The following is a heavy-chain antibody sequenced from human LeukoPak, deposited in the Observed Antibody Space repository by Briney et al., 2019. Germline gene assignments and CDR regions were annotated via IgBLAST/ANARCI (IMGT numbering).Heavy chain of an antibody. CDR3: AREAERGPAAIAFDI. CDR1: GYTFTSYY. Sequence: ASVKVSCKASGYTFTSYYMHWVRQAPGQGLEWMGWINPNSGGTNYAQKFQGRVTMTRDTSISTAYMELSRLRSDDTAVYYCAREAERGPAAIAFDIWGQGTMVTVSS. CDR2: INPNSGGT. J-gene: IGHJ3*02. V-gene: IGHV1-2*02. D-gene: IGHD2-2*01.